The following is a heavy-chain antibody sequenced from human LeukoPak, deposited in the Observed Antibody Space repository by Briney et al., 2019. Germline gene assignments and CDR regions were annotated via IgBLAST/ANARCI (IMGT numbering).Heavy chain of an antibody. J-gene: IGHJ4*02. V-gene: IGHV5-51*01. CDR3: ARVERDVVVPAAIRGYYYFDY. CDR1: GYSFNSYW. CDR2: IYPGDSDT. Sequence: GESLKISCKASGYSFNSYWIGWVRQMPGKGLEWMGIIYPGDSDTRYSPSFQGQVTISADKSISTAYLQWSSLKASDTAMYYCARVERDVVVPAAIRGYYYFDYWGQGTLVTVSS. D-gene: IGHD2-2*02.